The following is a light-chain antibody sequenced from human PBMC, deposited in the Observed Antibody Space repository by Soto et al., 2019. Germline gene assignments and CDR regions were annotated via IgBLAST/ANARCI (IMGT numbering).Light chain of an antibody. Sequence: DIQLTQSPSFLSASVGDRVTITCRASQDFNNYLAWYQQKPGEAPKLLMYVASTLQSGVPSRFSGSGSGTEFTLTISSLQPEDFATYYCLQHNSYPFTFGPGTKVDIK. CDR3: LQHNSYPFT. CDR2: VAS. V-gene: IGKV1-9*01. CDR1: QDFNNY. J-gene: IGKJ3*01.